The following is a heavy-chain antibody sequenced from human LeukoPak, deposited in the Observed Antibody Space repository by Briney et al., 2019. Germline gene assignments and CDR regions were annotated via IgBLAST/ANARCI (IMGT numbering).Heavy chain of an antibody. Sequence: GGSLRLSCAASGFTFSSYAMHWVRQAPGKGLEWVAVISYDGSNKYYADSVKGRFTISRDNSKNTLYLQMNSLRAEDTAVYYCARGPDYGFWSRIDYWGQGTLVTVSS. V-gene: IGHV3-30-3*01. D-gene: IGHD3-3*01. CDR2: ISYDGSNK. J-gene: IGHJ4*02. CDR3: ARGPDYGFWSRIDY. CDR1: GFTFSSYA.